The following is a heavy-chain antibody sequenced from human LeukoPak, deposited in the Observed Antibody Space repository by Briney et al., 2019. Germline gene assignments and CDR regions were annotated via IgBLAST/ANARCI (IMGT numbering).Heavy chain of an antibody. D-gene: IGHD3-3*01. CDR1: GYSFTDYY. CDR2: INTKSGRT. Sequence: GASVRVSCKTSGYSFTDYYIHWVRQASGQGLEWMGWINTKSGRTSSARKFQGRVTMTRDPSVTTVYMDLAWLTSDDTAIYFCARADFVDAGPYLIGPWGQGTLVTVSS. CDR3: ARADFVDAGPYLIGP. V-gene: IGHV1-2*02. J-gene: IGHJ5*02.